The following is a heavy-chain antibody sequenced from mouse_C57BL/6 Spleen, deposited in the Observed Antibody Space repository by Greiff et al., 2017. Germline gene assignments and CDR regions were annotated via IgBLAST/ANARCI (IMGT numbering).Heavy chain of an antibody. CDR1: GYTFTDYY. J-gene: IGHJ2*01. Sequence: DVQLQESGPVLVKPGASVKMSCKASGYTFTDYYMNWVKQSHGKSLEWIGVINPYNGGTSYNQKFKGKATLTVDKSSSTAYMELNSLTSEDSAVYYCAILPFDYWGQGTTLTVSS. V-gene: IGHV1-19*01. CDR2: INPYNGGT. CDR3: AILPFDY.